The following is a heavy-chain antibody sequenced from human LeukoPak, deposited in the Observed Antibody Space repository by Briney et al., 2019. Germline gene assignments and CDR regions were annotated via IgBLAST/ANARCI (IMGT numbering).Heavy chain of an antibody. CDR1: GFTFSSYA. Sequence: GGSLRLSCAASGFTFSSYAMSWVRQAPGKGLEWVSAISGSGGSTYYADSVKGRFTISRDNSKNTLYLQMNSLRAEDTAVYYCAKHYASSGYYYCFDYWGQGNPGHRLL. J-gene: IGHJ4*01. V-gene: IGHV3-23*01. CDR2: ISGSGGST. CDR3: AKHYASSGYYYCFDY. D-gene: IGHD3-22*01.